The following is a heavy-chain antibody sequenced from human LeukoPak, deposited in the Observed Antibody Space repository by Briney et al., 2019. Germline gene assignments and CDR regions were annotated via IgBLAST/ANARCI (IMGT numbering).Heavy chain of an antibody. CDR1: GGSISSGGYS. J-gene: IGHJ6*02. CDR3: ARDHAYYYGMDV. Sequence: SETLSLTCAVSGGSISSGGYSWSWIRQPPGKGLEWIGYIYHSGSTYYNPSLKSRVTISVDRSKNQFSLKLSSVTAADTAVYYCARDHAYYYGMDVWGQGTTVTVSS. V-gene: IGHV4-30-2*01. CDR2: IYHSGST.